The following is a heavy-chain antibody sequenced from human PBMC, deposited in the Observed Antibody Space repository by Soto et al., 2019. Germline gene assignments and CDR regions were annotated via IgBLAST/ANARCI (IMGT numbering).Heavy chain of an antibody. D-gene: IGHD6-13*01. CDR3: ARLGSSSRGAFDI. CDR1: GYNFISYW. V-gene: IGHV5-51*01. Sequence: GESLKISSKGSGYNFISYWIGWVRQIPGKGLEWMGIIYPGDSDTRYSPSFQGQVTISADKSISTAYLQWSSLKASDTAMYYCARLGSSSRGAFDIWGQGTMVTVSS. J-gene: IGHJ3*02. CDR2: IYPGDSDT.